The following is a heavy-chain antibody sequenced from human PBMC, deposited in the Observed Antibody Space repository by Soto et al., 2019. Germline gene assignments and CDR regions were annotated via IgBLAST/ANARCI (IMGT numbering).Heavy chain of an antibody. CDR3: ASDVSGWSSRSFDH. Sequence: QVQLQESGPRLVKPSETLSLTCSVSGASVSNDGYYWSWIRQPPGEGLEWIGYISNSGSTNYNPALKSLLTISMDTSKNQFSLNVNSVTAADTAVYFCASDVSGWSSRSFDHWGLGTLVTVSS. J-gene: IGHJ4*02. V-gene: IGHV4-61*08. D-gene: IGHD6-13*01. CDR1: GASVSNDGYY. CDR2: ISNSGST.